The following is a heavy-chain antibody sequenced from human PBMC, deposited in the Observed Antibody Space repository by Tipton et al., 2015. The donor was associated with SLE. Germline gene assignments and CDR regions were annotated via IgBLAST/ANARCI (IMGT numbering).Heavy chain of an antibody. Sequence: GSLRLSCEASGFSLSNYEMNWVRQAPGQGLQWVSHISSRAGTTYYADSVKGRFTISRDNADNSLHLQMNSLRAEDTAVYYCAKVSGLAAAFNFDYWGQGTLVTVSS. V-gene: IGHV3-48*03. CDR3: AKVSGLAAAFNFDY. J-gene: IGHJ4*02. CDR2: ISSRAGTT. CDR1: GFSLSNYE. D-gene: IGHD6-13*01.